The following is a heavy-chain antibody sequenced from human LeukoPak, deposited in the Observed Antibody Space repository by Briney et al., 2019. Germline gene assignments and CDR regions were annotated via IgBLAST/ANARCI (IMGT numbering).Heavy chain of an antibody. CDR1: GGSISSGGYS. D-gene: IGHD3-10*01. CDR2: IYHSGST. J-gene: IGHJ2*01. Sequence: SQTLSLTCAVSGGSISSGGYSWSWIRQPPGKGLEWIGYIYHSGSTYYNPSLKSRVSISLDTSKNQFSLKLRSVTAADTAVYYCARVDYFGSGTYPRYFDLWGRGTLVTVSS. V-gene: IGHV4-30-2*05. CDR3: ARVDYFGSGTYPRYFDL.